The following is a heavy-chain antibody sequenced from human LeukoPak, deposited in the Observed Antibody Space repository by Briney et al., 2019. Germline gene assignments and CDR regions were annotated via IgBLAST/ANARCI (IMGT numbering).Heavy chain of an antibody. V-gene: IGHV3-74*01. CDR3: ARDCWEYGGDAFDV. D-gene: IGHD1-26*01. CDR2: VKSDGTST. CDR1: GFTISNYW. J-gene: IGHJ3*01. Sequence: GGSLRLSCAASGFTISNYWMHWVRQTPGKGLVWVSLVKSDGTSTTYADSVKGRFTISRDNAHNMVYLQMNSLRDEDTAVYYCARDCWEYGGDAFDVWGHGTMVTVSS.